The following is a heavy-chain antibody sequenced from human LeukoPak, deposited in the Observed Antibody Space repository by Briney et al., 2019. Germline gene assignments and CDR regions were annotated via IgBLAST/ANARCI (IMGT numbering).Heavy chain of an antibody. V-gene: IGHV1-2*04. Sequence: ASVKVSCKASGCTFTGYYMHWVRQAPGQGLEWMGWINPNSGGTNYAQKFQGWVTMTRDTSISTAYMELSRLRSDDTAVYYCAREVRSGYDWTFDYWGQGTLVTVSS. J-gene: IGHJ4*02. CDR2: INPNSGGT. CDR1: GCTFTGYY. D-gene: IGHD5-12*01. CDR3: AREVRSGYDWTFDY.